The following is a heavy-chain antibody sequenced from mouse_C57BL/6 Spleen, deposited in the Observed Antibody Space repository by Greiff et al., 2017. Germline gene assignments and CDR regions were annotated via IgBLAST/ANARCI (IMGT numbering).Heavy chain of an antibody. CDR3: ASGFITTVVAPFDY. V-gene: IGHV3-6*01. CDR1: GYSITSGYY. D-gene: IGHD1-1*01. J-gene: IGHJ2*01. CDR2: ISYDGSN. Sequence: DVQLQESGPGLVKPSQSLSLTCSVTGYSITSGYYWNWIRQFPGNKLEWMGYISYDGSNNYNPSLKNRISITRDTSKNQFFLKLNSVTTEDTATYYCASGFITTVVAPFDYWGQGTTLTVSS.